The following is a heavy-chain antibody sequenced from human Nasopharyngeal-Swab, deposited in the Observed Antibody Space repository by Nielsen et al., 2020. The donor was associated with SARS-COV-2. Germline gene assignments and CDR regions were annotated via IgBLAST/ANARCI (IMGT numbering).Heavy chain of an antibody. CDR2: IRASGGRT. V-gene: IGHV3-23*01. CDR1: GFTFNIYA. J-gene: IGHJ3*02. D-gene: IGHD3-10*01. Sequence: GGSLRLSCIASGFTFNIYAMAWVRRTPGRVLQWVSGIRASGGRTYNTDSVKGRLAVSRDNTRNTPYLQMHSLRVEDTALYYCAKDDVVRGDAFDIWSQGTMVTVSS. CDR3: AKDDVVRGDAFDI.